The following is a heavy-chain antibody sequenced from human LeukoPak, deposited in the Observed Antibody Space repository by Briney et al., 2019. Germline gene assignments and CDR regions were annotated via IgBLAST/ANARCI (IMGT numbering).Heavy chain of an antibody. CDR3: ARVSPNTVTTLQYFDY. CDR2: IKQDGSEK. J-gene: IGHJ4*02. CDR1: GFTFNVYS. Sequence: GGSLRLSCAASGFTFNVYSMNWVRQAPGKGLEWVANIKQDGSEKYYVDSVKGRFTISRDNAKNSLYLQMNSLRAEDTAVYYCARVSPNTVTTLQYFDYWGQGTLVTVSS. D-gene: IGHD4-17*01. V-gene: IGHV3-7*01.